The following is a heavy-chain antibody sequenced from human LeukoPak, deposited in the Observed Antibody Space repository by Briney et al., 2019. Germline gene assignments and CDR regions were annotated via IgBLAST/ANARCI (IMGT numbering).Heavy chain of an antibody. V-gene: IGHV3-30*03. D-gene: IGHD1-14*01. J-gene: IGHJ4*02. CDR2: VSYVGINT. Sequence: GKSLRLSCAASGFTFSNFAMHWVRQAPGRGLQWVTTVSYVGINTYYADSVKGRFTISRDNSKNTLYLQMNSLRPEDTAVYYCARPGTTWYLDYWGQGTLVTVSS. CDR3: ARPGTTWYLDY. CDR1: GFTFSNFA.